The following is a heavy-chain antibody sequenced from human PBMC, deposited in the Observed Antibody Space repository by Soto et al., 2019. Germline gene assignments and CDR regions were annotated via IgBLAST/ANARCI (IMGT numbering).Heavy chain of an antibody. CDR1: GFTFSRYT. Sequence: EVQLVESGGGLVKPGGSLRLSCAASGFTFSRYTMSWVRQAPGKGLEWVSCISPSSSYIYYADSMKGRFTISRDSAKDSLYLQMNSLRAEDTAVYYCVRGARDNSAWGQGTLVTVSS. J-gene: IGHJ5*02. CDR3: VRGARDNSA. V-gene: IGHV3-21*01. CDR2: ISPSSSYI.